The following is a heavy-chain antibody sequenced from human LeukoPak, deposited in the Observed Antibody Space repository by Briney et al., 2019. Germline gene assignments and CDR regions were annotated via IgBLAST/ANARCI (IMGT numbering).Heavy chain of an antibody. CDR2: IYSGGST. D-gene: IGHD3-22*01. CDR1: GLTVSSNY. CDR3: ARGSGYYDSSGYIVDAFDI. Sequence: PGGSLRLSRAASGLTVSSNYMSWVRQAPGKGLEWVSVIYSGGSTYYADSVKGRFTISRDNSKNTLYLQMNSLRAEDTAVYYCARGSGYYDSSGYIVDAFDIWGQGEMVTVSS. J-gene: IGHJ3*02. V-gene: IGHV3-66*01.